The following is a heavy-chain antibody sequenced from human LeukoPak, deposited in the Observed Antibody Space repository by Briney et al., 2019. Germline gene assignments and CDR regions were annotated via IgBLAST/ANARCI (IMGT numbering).Heavy chain of an antibody. Sequence: AGGSLRLSCAASGFTFSSYAMSWVRQAPGKGLEWVSAISGSGGSTYYADSVKGRFTVSRDNSKNTLYLQMNSLRAEDTAVYYCAKGLPIAAAGTIGLGAFDYFDYWGQGTLVTVSS. CDR2: ISGSGGST. CDR3: AKGLPIAAAGTIGLGAFDYFDY. D-gene: IGHD6-13*01. V-gene: IGHV3-23*01. J-gene: IGHJ4*02. CDR1: GFTFSSYA.